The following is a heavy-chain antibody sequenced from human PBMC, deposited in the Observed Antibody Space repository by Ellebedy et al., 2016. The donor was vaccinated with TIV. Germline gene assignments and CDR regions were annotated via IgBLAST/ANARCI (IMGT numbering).Heavy chain of an antibody. Sequence: MPSETLSLTCTVSGGSISSYYWSWIRQPPGKGLEWIGYIYYSGSTNYNPSLKSRVTISVDTSKNQFSLKLSSVTAADTAVYYCARIGVRGVIISWFDPWGQGTLVTVSS. CDR3: ARIGVRGVIISWFDP. J-gene: IGHJ5*02. CDR1: GGSISSYY. V-gene: IGHV4-59*08. CDR2: IYYSGST. D-gene: IGHD3-10*01.